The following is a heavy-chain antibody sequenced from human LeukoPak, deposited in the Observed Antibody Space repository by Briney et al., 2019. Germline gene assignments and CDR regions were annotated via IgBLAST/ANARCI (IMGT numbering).Heavy chain of an antibody. J-gene: IGHJ4*02. CDR3: VRELGTATPAN. CDR1: GFSFSTNW. CDR2: LNPDGDTT. D-gene: IGHD1/OR15-1a*01. V-gene: IGHV3-74*01. Sequence: PGGSLRLSCIASGFSFSTNWMHWVRQAPGKGLVWVSRLNPDGDTTGYADSVKGRLTISRDNAKNTVYLQLNSLTAEDTALYYCVRELGTATPANWGQGTLVTVSS.